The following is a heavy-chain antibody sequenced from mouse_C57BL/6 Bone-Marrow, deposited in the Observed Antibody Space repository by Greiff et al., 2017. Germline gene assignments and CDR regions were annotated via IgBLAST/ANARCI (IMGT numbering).Heavy chain of an antibody. V-gene: IGHV1-75*01. J-gene: IGHJ2*01. Sequence: QVHVKQSGPELVKPGASVKISCKASGYTFTDYYINWVKQRPGQGLEWIGWIFPGSGSTYYNEKFKGKATLTVDKSSSTAYMLLSSLTSEDSAVYFCAREAYYSNYFDYWGQGTTLTVSS. CDR2: IFPGSGST. CDR1: GYTFTDYY. D-gene: IGHD2-5*01. CDR3: AREAYYSNYFDY.